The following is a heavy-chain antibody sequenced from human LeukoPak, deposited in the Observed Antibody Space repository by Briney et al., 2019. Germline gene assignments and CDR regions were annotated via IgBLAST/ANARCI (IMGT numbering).Heavy chain of an antibody. D-gene: IGHD5-12*01. CDR1: GYTFTSYD. CDR2: MNPNSGNT. CDR3: ATTRAGYDSRYYYYYMDV. V-gene: IGHV1-8*03. Sequence: SVKVSCKASGYTFTSYDINWVRQATGQGLEWMGWMNPNSGNTGYAQKFQGRVTITRNTSISTAYMELSSLRSEDTAVYYCATTRAGYDSRYYYYYMDVWGKGTTVTVSS. J-gene: IGHJ6*03.